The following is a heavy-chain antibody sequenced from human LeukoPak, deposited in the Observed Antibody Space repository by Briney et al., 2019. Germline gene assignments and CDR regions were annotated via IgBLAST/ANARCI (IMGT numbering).Heavy chain of an antibody. V-gene: IGHV3-48*03. J-gene: IGHJ4*02. Sequence: GGSLRLSCAASGFTFSSYEMNWVRQAPGKGLEWVSYISSSGSTIYYADSVKGRFTISRDNAKNSLYLQMNSLRAEDTAVYYCARAVRIQLWLFFAYWGQGTLVTVSS. D-gene: IGHD5-18*01. CDR2: ISSSGSTI. CDR3: ARAVRIQLWLFFAY. CDR1: GFTFSSYE.